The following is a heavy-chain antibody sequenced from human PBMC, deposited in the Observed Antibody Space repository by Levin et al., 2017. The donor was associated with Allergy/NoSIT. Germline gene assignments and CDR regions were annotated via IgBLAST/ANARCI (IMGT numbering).Heavy chain of an antibody. D-gene: IGHD6-19*01. Sequence: WASVKVSCEASGYTFTTYGITWVRQAPGQGLEWMGWINPYNGNTYYAQKLQGRVTMTTDTSTNTGHLELRSLRSDDTAVYYCARDVDSSGWSRGSDFWGQGTLVTVSS. V-gene: IGHV1-18*01. CDR1: GYTFTTYG. CDR3: ARDVDSSGWSRGSDF. CDR2: INPYNGNT. J-gene: IGHJ4*02.